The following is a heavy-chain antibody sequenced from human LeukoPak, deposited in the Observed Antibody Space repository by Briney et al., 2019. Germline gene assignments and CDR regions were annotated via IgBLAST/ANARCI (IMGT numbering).Heavy chain of an antibody. J-gene: IGHJ4*02. CDR2: IYDSGGT. Sequence: TSETLSLTCTVSVGSISSSGFYWGWIRQPPGKGLEWIGSIYDSGGTYYNPSLKSRVTISVNMSNNQFSLKLSSVTAADTAVYYCARHDYGDKNFDYWGQGTLVTVSS. D-gene: IGHD4-17*01. CDR1: VGSISSSGFY. V-gene: IGHV4-39*01. CDR3: ARHDYGDKNFDY.